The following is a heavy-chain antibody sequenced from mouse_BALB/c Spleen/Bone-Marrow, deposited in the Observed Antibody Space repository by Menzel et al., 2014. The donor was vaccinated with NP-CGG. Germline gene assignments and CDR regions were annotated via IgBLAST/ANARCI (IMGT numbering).Heavy chain of an antibody. CDR1: GYTFTSYY. CDR3: TRGLRAWFAY. D-gene: IGHD3-1*01. CDR2: INPSNGGT. V-gene: IGHV1S81*02. Sequence: VQLQQSGAELVKPGASVKLSCEASGYTFTSYYMYWVKRRPGQGLEWIGGINPSNGGTNFNEKFKSKATLTVDKSSSTAYMQLSSLTSEDSAVYYCTRGLRAWFAYWGQGTLVTVSA. J-gene: IGHJ3*01.